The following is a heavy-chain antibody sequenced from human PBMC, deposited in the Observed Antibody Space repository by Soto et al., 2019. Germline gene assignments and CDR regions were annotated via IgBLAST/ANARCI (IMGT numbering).Heavy chain of an antibody. V-gene: IGHV4-59*01. Sequence: QVQLQESGPGLVKPSETLSLTCTVSGGSLSSYYWSWIRQPPGKGLEWIGYIYYSGSTNYNPSLKSRVTMSVDTSKNQFSVKLSSVTAADTAVYYCARRMRHYYGMDVWGQGTTVTVSS. CDR1: GGSLSSYY. J-gene: IGHJ6*02. CDR2: IYYSGST. D-gene: IGHD2-15*01. CDR3: ARRMRHYYGMDV.